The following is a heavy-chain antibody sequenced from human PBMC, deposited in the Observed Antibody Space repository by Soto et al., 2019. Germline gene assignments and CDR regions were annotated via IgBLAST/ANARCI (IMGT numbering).Heavy chain of an antibody. Sequence: QVQLVQSGAEVKKPGASVKVSCKASGNTFTSYSVYWVRQAPGQGLEWMGWINAGNGNTRYSQKFQDRVTITRDTSARTVYMELSSLRSEDTAVYYCARDRYSSSWYVGALDYWGQGTLVTVSS. V-gene: IGHV1-3*01. CDR2: INAGNGNT. J-gene: IGHJ4*02. CDR1: GNTFTSYS. CDR3: ARDRYSSSWYVGALDY. D-gene: IGHD6-13*01.